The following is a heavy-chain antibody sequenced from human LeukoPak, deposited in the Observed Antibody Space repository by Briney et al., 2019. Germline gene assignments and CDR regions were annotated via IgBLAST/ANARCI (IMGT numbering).Heavy chain of an antibody. V-gene: IGHV3-30*04. D-gene: IGHD4-17*01. Sequence: GGSLRLSCAASGFTFSSYIMHWVRQAPGQGLEWVAVISYEGSNIYYSESVKGRFIISRDNSNNRLHLQMSSLRVEDTAVYYCARELRSEAFNLWGQGTMVTVSS. CDR3: ARELRSEAFNL. CDR2: ISYEGSNI. CDR1: GFTFSSYI. J-gene: IGHJ3*01.